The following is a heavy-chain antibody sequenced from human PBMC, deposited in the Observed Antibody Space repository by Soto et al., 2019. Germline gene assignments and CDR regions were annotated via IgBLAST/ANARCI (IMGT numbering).Heavy chain of an antibody. CDR3: ATAFYDSSGQGAFDI. CDR1: GYTLTELS. J-gene: IGHJ3*02. CDR2: FDPEDGET. D-gene: IGHD3-22*01. V-gene: IGHV1-24*01. Sequence: ASVKVTCKVSGYTLTELSMHWVRLAPGKGLEWMGGFDPEDGETIYAQKFQGRVTMTEDTSTDTAYMELSSLRSEDTAVYYCATAFYDSSGQGAFDIWGQGTMVTVSS.